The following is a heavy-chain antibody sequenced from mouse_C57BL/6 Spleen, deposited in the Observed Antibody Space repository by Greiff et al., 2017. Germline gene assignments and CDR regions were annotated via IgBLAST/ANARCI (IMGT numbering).Heavy chain of an antibody. V-gene: IGHV1-9*01. D-gene: IGHD4-1*01. CDR3: AGRGGTYYFDY. CDR1: GFTFTGYW. J-gene: IGHJ2*01. Sequence: QVQLLQSGAELMKPGASVKLSCKATGFTFTGYWIEWVKQRPGQGLEWIGEILPGSGSTNYNEKFKGKATFTSDTSTNTAYMQLNSLTTEVSAIYYCAGRGGTYYFDYWGKGTTLTVSS. CDR2: ILPGSGST.